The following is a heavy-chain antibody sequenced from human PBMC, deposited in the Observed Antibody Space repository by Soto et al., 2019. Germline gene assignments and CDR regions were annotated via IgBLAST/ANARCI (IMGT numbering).Heavy chain of an antibody. CDR3: AFSIGYCSGGSCYESGYFQH. CDR2: ISAYNGNT. CDR1: GYTFTSYG. J-gene: IGHJ1*01. D-gene: IGHD2-15*01. Sequence: ASVKVSCKASGYTFTSYGISWVRQAPGQGLEWMGWISAYNGNTNYAQKLQGRVTMTTDTSTSTAYMELRSLRSDDTAVYYCAFSIGYCSGGSCYESGYFQHWGQGTLVTVSS. V-gene: IGHV1-18*01.